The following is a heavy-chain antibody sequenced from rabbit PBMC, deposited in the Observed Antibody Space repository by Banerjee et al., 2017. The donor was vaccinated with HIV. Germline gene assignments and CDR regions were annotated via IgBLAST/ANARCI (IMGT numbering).Heavy chain of an antibody. D-gene: IGHD4-2*01. V-gene: IGHV1S45*01. J-gene: IGHJ4*01. CDR1: GFSFSSSYW. CDR3: ARQPTDAGGGNMTHYTL. CDR2: IYSTSGST. Sequence: QEQLVESGGGLVQPEGSLTLTCTASGFSFSSSYWICWVRQAPGKGLEWIACIYSTSGSTWYTSWAKGRFTISKTSSTTVDLKMTSLTAADTATYFCARQPTDAGGGNMTHYTLWGPGTLVTVS.